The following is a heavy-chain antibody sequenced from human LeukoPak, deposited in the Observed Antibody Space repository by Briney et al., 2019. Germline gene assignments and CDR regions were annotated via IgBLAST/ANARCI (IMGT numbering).Heavy chain of an antibody. D-gene: IGHD3-3*01. CDR2: IYYSGST. J-gene: IGHJ2*01. CDR1: GGSISSYY. Sequence: SSETLSLTCTVSGGSISSYYWSWIRQPPGKGLEWIGYIYYSGSTNYNPSLKSRVTISVDTSKNQFSRKLSSVTAADTAVYYGARGYDFWSGYPSYWYFDLWGRGTLVTVSS. V-gene: IGHV4-59*01. CDR3: ARGYDFWSGYPSYWYFDL.